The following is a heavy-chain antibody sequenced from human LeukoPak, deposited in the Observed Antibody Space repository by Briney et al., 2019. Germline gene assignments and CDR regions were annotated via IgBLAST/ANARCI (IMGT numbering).Heavy chain of an antibody. CDR2: ISSSSSYI. CDR1: GFTFSSYS. J-gene: IGHJ4*02. V-gene: IGHV3-21*01. Sequence: PGGSLRLSCAASGFTFSSYSMSWVRQAPGKGLEWVSSISSSSSYIYYADSVKGRVTISRDNAKNSLYLQMNSLRAEDTAVYYCATLIVATILRGGNDYWGQGTLVTVSS. CDR3: ATLIVATILRGGNDY. D-gene: IGHD5-12*01.